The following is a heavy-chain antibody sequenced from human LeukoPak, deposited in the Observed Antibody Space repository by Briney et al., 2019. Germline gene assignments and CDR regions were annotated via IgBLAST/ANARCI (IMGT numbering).Heavy chain of an antibody. CDR2: IYSGGST. J-gene: IGHJ6*02. Sequence: GGSLRLSCAASGFTVSSNYMSWVRQAPGKGLEWVSVIYSGGSTYYADSVKGRFTISRDNSKNTLYLQMNSLRAEDAAVYYCAKELDYSNYESRWAYYYYGMDVWGQGTTVTVSS. D-gene: IGHD4-11*01. V-gene: IGHV3-66*01. CDR1: GFTVSSNY. CDR3: AKELDYSNYESRWAYYYYGMDV.